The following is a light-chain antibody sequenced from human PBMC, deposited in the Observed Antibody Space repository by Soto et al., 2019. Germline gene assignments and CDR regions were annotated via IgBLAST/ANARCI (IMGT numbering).Light chain of an antibody. Sequence: SYELTQPLSVSVALGQTARITCGGNNIGSKNVYWYQQKPGQAPVLGIYRDNNRPCGIPGRFSGSNSGNTATLTISRAQAGDEADYYCHVWDSSTVVFGGGTKLPVL. V-gene: IGLV3-9*01. CDR2: RDN. CDR1: NIGSKN. J-gene: IGLJ2*01. CDR3: HVWDSSTVV.